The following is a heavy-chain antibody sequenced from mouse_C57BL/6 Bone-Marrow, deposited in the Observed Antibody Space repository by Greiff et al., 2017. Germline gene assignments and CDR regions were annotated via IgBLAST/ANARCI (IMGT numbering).Heavy chain of an antibody. J-gene: IGHJ4*01. D-gene: IGHD2-3*01. Sequence: QVQLKEPGAELARPGASVKLSCKASGYTFTSYGISWVKQRTGQGLEWIGEIYPRSSNTYYNEKFKGKATLTAENSSSTAYMELRTLTSEAYSVYFYSRAKDGYNSYYAMDDWGQGTSVTVSS. V-gene: IGHV1-81*01. CDR1: GYTFTSYG. CDR3: SRAKDGYNSYYAMDD. CDR2: IYPRSSNT.